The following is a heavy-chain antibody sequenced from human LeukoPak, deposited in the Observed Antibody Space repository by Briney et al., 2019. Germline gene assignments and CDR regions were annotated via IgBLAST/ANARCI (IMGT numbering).Heavy chain of an antibody. CDR3: GKTDIYFNPIDY. V-gene: IGHV4-4*02. CDR2: IHRDGRT. J-gene: IGHJ4*02. D-gene: IGHD3-9*01. Sequence: PSETLSLTCAVSGVSISSSEWWIWVRQPPGQGLEWIGEIHRDGRTRYNPSLKSRVTMSMDYSKNQFSLSVTSVTAADTAIYYCGKTDIYFNPIDYWGPGSLVTVSS. CDR1: GVSISSSEW.